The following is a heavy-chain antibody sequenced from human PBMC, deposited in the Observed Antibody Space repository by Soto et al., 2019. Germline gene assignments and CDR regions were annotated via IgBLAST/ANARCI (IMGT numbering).Heavy chain of an antibody. CDR3: ARELLYYYYGLDV. Sequence: ASVKGSCTASGYTFTGYYMHWVRQAPGQGLEWMGWINPNSGGTNYAQKFQGWVTMTRDTSISTAYMELSRLRSDDTAVYYCARELLYYYYGLDVWGQGTTVTV. CDR1: GYTFTGYY. CDR2: INPNSGGT. J-gene: IGHJ6*02. D-gene: IGHD2-21*02. V-gene: IGHV1-2*04.